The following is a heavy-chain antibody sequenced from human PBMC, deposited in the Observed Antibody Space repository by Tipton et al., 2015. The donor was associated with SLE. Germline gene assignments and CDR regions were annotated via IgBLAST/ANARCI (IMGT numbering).Heavy chain of an antibody. CDR3: AREVGNLDY. CDR2: IYTSGST. V-gene: IGHV4-61*02. CDR1: GGSISSGSYY. J-gene: IGHJ4*02. Sequence: PSLTCTVSGGSISSGSYYWSWIRQPAGKGLEWIGRIYTSGSTNYNPSLKSRVTISVDTSKNQFSLKLSSVTAADTAVYYCAREVGNLDYWGQGTLVTVSS. D-gene: IGHD2-2*01.